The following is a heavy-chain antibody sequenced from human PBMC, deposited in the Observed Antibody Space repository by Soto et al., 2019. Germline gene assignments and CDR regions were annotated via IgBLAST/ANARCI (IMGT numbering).Heavy chain of an antibody. CDR2: IKQDGSEK. J-gene: IGHJ4*02. CDR3: VRAIAAAGSY. V-gene: IGHV3-7*01. Sequence: GGSLRLSCAASGFSLSSYWMTWVRQASGKGLEWVANIKQDGSEKYYVDSVKGRFTISRDNAENSVFLQMDSLRVEDTALYYCVRAIAAAGSYWGQGTLVTVSS. CDR1: GFSLSSYW. D-gene: IGHD6-13*01.